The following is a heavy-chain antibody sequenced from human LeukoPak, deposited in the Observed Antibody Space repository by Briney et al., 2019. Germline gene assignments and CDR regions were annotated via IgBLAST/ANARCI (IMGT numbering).Heavy chain of an antibody. V-gene: IGHV3-23*01. D-gene: IGHD6-13*01. CDR1: GFTFSSYA. Sequence: PGGSLRLSCAASGFTFSSYALSWFRQAPGKGPEWVSAISDNGVRTYYADSVKGRFTISRDNSKNTLYLQMNSPRTEDTAVYYCAKGGSSSWNSWGQGTLVTVSS. J-gene: IGHJ4*02. CDR3: AKGGSSSWNS. CDR2: ISDNGVRT.